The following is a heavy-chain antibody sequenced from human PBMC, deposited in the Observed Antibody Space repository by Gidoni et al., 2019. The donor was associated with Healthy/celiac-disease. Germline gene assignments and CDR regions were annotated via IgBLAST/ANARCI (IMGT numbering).Heavy chain of an antibody. Sequence: QLQLQESGPGLVKPSETLSLTCTVSGGSISSSSYYWGWIRQPPGKGLEWIGSIYYSGSTYYNPSLKSRVTISVDTSKNQFSLKLSSVTAADTAVYYCAVPHSSGWLSLFDYWGQGTLVTVSS. CDR1: GGSISSSSYY. CDR3: AVPHSSGWLSLFDY. CDR2: IYYSGST. D-gene: IGHD6-19*01. J-gene: IGHJ4*02. V-gene: IGHV4-39*01.